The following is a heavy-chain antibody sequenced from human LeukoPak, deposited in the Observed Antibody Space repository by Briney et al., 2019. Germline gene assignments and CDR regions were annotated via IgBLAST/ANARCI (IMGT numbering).Heavy chain of an antibody. CDR3: AKDPSYDVTS. Sequence: GGSLRLSCVASGFTFSRHWISWVRQAPGKGLEWVANINEDGSEKNYVDSVKGRFTISRDNAKNSLYLQMNSLRAEDTAMYYCAKDPSYDVTSWGEGTPVTVSS. CDR1: GFTFSRHW. V-gene: IGHV3-7*01. D-gene: IGHD3-16*01. CDR2: INEDGSEK. J-gene: IGHJ5*02.